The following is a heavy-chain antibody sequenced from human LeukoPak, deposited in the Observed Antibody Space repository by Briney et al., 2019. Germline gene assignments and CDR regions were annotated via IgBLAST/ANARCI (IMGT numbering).Heavy chain of an antibody. CDR3: ARDSHYYDSSGSLDYYGMDV. Sequence: QTGGSLRLSCAASGFTVSSNYMSWVRQAPGKGLEWVSVIYSGGSTYYADSVKGRFTISRDNSKNTLYLQMSSLRAEDTAVYYCARDSHYYDSSGSLDYYGMDVWGQGTRSPSP. D-gene: IGHD3-22*01. CDR1: GFTVSSNY. V-gene: IGHV3-53*01. CDR2: IYSGGST. J-gene: IGHJ6*02.